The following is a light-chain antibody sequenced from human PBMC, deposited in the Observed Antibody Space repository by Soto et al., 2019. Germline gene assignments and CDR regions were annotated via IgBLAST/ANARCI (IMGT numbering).Light chain of an antibody. V-gene: IGLV2-23*01. Sequence: QSALTQPASVSGSPGQSITISCSGTSTDVGRFDLVSWDQQHPGKAPKLMIFEGSKRASGISNLFSRATSGNTASLTISGLQAEDESYYFCCSYVASSTLVFGGGTKLTVL. CDR3: CSYVASSTLV. J-gene: IGLJ3*02. CDR1: STDVGRFDL. CDR2: EGS.